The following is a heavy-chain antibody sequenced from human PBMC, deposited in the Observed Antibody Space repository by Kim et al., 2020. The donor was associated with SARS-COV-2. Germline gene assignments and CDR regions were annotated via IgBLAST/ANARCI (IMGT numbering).Heavy chain of an antibody. CDR3: ARGIVVVPGEYYGMDV. V-gene: IGHV7-4-1*01. J-gene: IGHJ6*02. CDR2: LNTNSGTS. Sequence: ASVKVSCKASGYTFSSYAMNWVRRAPGQGLEWLGWLNTNSGTSTYGQAFRGRFVFSLDTLVSTSYLEIHSLQADDTAIYYCARGIVVVPGEYYGMDVWGQGTTVTAS. CDR1: GYTFSSYA. D-gene: IGHD2-2*01.